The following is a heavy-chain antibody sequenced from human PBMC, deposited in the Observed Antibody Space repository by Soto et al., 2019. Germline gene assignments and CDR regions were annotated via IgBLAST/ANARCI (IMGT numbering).Heavy chain of an antibody. V-gene: IGHV3-7*01. J-gene: IGHJ4*02. CDR1: GFTFSRYW. CDR2: IKEDGSEK. CDR3: ARGGAPGAGDY. Sequence: EVQLVESGGGLVQPGGSLRLSCAASGFTFSRYWMSWVRQAPGKGLEWVANIKEDGSEKYYVDSVTGRFTLSRDNAKNSLFLQMNSLRADDTAVYYCARGGAPGAGDYWGQGTLVTVSS. D-gene: IGHD6-13*01.